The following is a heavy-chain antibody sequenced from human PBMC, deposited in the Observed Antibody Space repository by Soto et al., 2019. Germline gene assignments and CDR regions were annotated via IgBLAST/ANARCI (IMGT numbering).Heavy chain of an antibody. Sequence: SETLSLTCSVSGTAVSNYYWSLIRQPAGKGLEHIGRIYTSGSTSYNPSLKSRVTMSMDTSQTQIYLNLTSVTAADTAVYYCARGGIKWEYAFDYWGQGIQVTVSS. CDR1: GTAVSNYY. V-gene: IGHV4-4*07. CDR3: ARGGIKWEYAFDY. CDR2: IYTSGST. J-gene: IGHJ4*02. D-gene: IGHD5-12*01.